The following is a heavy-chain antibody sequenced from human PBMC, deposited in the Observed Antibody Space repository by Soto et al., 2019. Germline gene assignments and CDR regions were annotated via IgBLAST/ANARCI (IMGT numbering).Heavy chain of an antibody. V-gene: IGHV1-8*01. CDR1: GYSFTSYE. Sequence: GASVKVSCKASGYSFTSYEINWVRQATGQGFEYMGWMNPNSGTTDYVQKFQGRVTMTADKSMSTAYMELSSLRSEDTAVYYCARDGKAYCGGDCWYFDYWGQGTLVTVSS. CDR2: MNPNSGTT. CDR3: ARDGKAYCGGDCWYFDY. J-gene: IGHJ4*02. D-gene: IGHD2-21*02.